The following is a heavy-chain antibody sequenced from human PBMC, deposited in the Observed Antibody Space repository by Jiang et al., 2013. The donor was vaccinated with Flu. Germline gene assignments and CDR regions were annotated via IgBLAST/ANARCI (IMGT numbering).Heavy chain of an antibody. CDR1: GGSISSSSYY. D-gene: IGHD6-6*01. CDR3: ARPHSTSSYAFDI. V-gene: IGHV4-39*07. Sequence: GSGLVKPSETLSLTCTVSGGSISSSSYYWGWIRQPPGKGLEFIGNIYYTGTTYYSPSLKSRVTISVDRSKNQFSLKMTSMTAADTAVYYCARPHSTSSYAFDIWGQGT. CDR2: IYYTGTT. J-gene: IGHJ3*02.